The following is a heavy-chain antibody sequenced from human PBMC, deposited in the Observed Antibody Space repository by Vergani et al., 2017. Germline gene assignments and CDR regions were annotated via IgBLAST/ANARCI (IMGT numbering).Heavy chain of an antibody. CDR1: GATFRSNT. CDR2: IIPVLGKT. J-gene: IGHJ5*02. D-gene: IGHD3-3*01. V-gene: IGHV1-69*08. Sequence: QVQLVQSGAEVKKPGSSVKVSCKASGATFRSNTISWVRQVPGQGLEWMGRIIPVLGKTKYAQDFQGRLTITADTSTSTAYMELSSLRSEDTAVYYCARGSEVYDFWSGYQNWFDPWGQGTLVTVSS. CDR3: ARGSEVYDFWSGYQNWFDP.